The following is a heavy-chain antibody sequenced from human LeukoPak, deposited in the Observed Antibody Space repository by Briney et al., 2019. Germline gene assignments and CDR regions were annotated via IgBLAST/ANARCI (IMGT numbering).Heavy chain of an antibody. V-gene: IGHV4-59*01. CDR3: ARAKLPYYFDY. D-gene: IGHD1-7*01. CDR1: GGSISSYY. Sequence: SETLSLTCTVSGGSISSYYWSWIRQPPGKGLEWIGYIYYSGSTNYNPSLKSRVTISVDTSKNQFSLKLSSVTAADTAVYYCARAKLPYYFDYWGQGTLVIVSS. CDR2: IYYSGST. J-gene: IGHJ4*02.